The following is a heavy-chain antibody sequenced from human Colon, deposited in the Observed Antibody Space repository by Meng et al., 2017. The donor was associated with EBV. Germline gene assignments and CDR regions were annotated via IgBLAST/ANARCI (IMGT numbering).Heavy chain of an antibody. CDR1: GGSITSTSSD. CDR2: IYYRGST. J-gene: IGHJ4*02. Sequence: QLHLQESGPGLVKPSETLSLPCTISGGSITSTSSDWGWVRQPPGKGLEWIGSIYYRGSTNYNPSLKSRISMSVDMSKNQFSLKVNSVTAADTAIYYCVISSHNWGQGTLVTVSS. CDR3: VISSHN. D-gene: IGHD3-3*02. V-gene: IGHV4-39*07.